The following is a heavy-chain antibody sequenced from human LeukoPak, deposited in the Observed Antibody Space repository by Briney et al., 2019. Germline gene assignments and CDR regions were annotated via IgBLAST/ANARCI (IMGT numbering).Heavy chain of an antibody. CDR3: ARAPTVTTVGYNYYYMDV. D-gene: IGHD4-17*01. CDR1: GFTFSSYT. CDR2: STYSTSYI. V-gene: IGHV3-21*04. J-gene: IGHJ6*03. Sequence: PGGSLRLSCVASGFTFSSYTMNWVRQAPGKGLEWVSSSTYSTSYIYYADSVKGRFTISRDNSKNTLYLQMNSLRAEDTAVYYCARAPTVTTVGYNYYYMDVWGKGTTVTVSS.